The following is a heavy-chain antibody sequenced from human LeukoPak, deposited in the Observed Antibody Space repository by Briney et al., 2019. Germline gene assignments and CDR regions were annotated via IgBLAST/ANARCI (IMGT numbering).Heavy chain of an antibody. Sequence: GGSLRLSCAASGFTFSSYSMNWVRQAPGKGLEWVSSISSSSSYIYHADSVKGRFTISRDNAKNSLYLQMNSLRAEDTAVYYCAREPQPSYDSSGYYSANDFDYWGQGTLVTVSS. CDR1: GFTFSSYS. J-gene: IGHJ4*02. CDR2: ISSSSSYI. V-gene: IGHV3-21*01. D-gene: IGHD3-22*01. CDR3: AREPQPSYDSSGYYSANDFDY.